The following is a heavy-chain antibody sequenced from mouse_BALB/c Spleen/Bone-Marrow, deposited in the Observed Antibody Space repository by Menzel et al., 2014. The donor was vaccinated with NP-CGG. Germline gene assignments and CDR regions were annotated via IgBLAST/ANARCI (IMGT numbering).Heavy chain of an antibody. J-gene: IGHJ2*01. CDR3: ARDMGGLLFDS. V-gene: IGHV7-3*02. D-gene: IGHD1-1*01. CDR2: IRNKAYGYTT. CDR1: GFTFTDYY. Sequence: EVQLVESGGGLVQPGGSLRLSCATSGFTFTDYYMNWVRQPPGKALEWLAFIRNKAYGYTTEYSASVEGRFTISRDNSQNILYLQMNTLRAEDSATYYCARDMGGLLFDSWGQGTTLSVSS.